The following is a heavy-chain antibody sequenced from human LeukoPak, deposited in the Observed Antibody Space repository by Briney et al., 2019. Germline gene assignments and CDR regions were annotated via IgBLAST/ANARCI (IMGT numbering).Heavy chain of an antibody. CDR3: ARDERIAVAGTLWYH. CDR1: GGSISSYY. CDR2: IYYSGST. D-gene: IGHD6-19*01. V-gene: IGHV4-59*01. Sequence: SETLSLTCTVSGGSISSYYWSWIRQPPGKGLEWIGYIYYSGSTNYNPSLKSRVTISVDTSKNQFSLKLSSVTAADKAVYYCARDERIAVAGTLWYHWGQGTLVTVSS. J-gene: IGHJ4*02.